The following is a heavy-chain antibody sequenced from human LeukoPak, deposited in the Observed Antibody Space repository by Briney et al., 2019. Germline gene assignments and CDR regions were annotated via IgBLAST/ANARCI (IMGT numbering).Heavy chain of an antibody. CDR1: GYSFTSYW. J-gene: IGHJ4*02. CDR2: IYPGDSDT. V-gene: IGHV5-51*01. D-gene: IGHD3-22*01. CDR3: ARRPYYYDSSGYYYFDY. Sequence: GESLKISCKGSGYSFTSYWIGWVRQMPGKGLEWMGIIYPGDSDTRYSPSFQGQVTISADKSISTAYLQWSSLKASDTAMYYCARRPYYYDSSGYYYFDYWGQGTLVTVSS.